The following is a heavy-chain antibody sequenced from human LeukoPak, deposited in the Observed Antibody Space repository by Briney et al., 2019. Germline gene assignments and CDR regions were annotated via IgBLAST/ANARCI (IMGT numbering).Heavy chain of an antibody. CDR3: AKTDSNYLLDY. CDR1: GFTFSSYG. D-gene: IGHD4-11*01. Sequence: GGSLRLSCAASGFTFSSYGMHWVRQAPGKGLEWVAVISYDGSNKYYADSVKGRFTISRDNSKNTLYLQMNSLRAEDTAVYYCAKTDSNYLLDYWGQGTLVTVSS. V-gene: IGHV3-30*18. CDR2: ISYDGSNK. J-gene: IGHJ4*02.